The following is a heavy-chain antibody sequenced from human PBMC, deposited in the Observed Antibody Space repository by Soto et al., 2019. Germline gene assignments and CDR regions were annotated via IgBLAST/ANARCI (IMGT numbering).Heavy chain of an antibody. CDR1: GYTFTSYD. CDR2: MNPNSGNT. CDR3: ARVGRIQLWFSNYYYGMDV. V-gene: IGHV1-8*01. Sequence: ASVKVSCKASGYTFTSYDINWVRQATGQGLEWMGWMNPNSGNTGYARKFQGRVTMTRNTSISTAYMELSSLRSEDTAVYYCARVGRIQLWFSNYYYGMDVSGQGTTVTVSS. D-gene: IGHD5-18*01. J-gene: IGHJ6*02.